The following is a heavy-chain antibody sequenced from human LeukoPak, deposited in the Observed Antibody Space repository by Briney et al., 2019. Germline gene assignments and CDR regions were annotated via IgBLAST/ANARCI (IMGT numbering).Heavy chain of an antibody. CDR3: AKAGCSSTRCYINY. CDR2: ISWNSDII. V-gene: IGHV3-9*01. D-gene: IGHD2-2*02. CDR1: GFTFDDYA. J-gene: IGHJ4*02. Sequence: GRSLRLSCAASGFTFDDYAMHWVRQAPGKGLEWVSSISWNSDIIDNADSVKGRFTISRDNAKNSLYLQMNSLRAEDTALYYCAKAGCSSTRCYINYWGQGTLVTVSS.